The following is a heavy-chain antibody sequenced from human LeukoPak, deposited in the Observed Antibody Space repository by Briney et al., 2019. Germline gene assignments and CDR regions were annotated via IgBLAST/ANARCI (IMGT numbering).Heavy chain of an antibody. J-gene: IGHJ4*02. CDR3: SAHYGPGPV. Sequence: ASVKVSCRASGYTFINHHILWVRQAPGQGLEWMGWIHPNGRDTQYAQKFQDRMTMTTDTSITTAYMELHSVTSDDTAVYYCSAHYGPGPVWGQGTLITASS. V-gene: IGHV1-2*02. D-gene: IGHD3-10*01. CDR1: GYTFINHH. CDR2: IHPNGRDT.